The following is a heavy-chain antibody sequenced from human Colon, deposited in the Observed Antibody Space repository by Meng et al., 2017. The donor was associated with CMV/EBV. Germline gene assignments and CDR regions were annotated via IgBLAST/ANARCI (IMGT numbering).Heavy chain of an antibody. CDR2: ISSGGTTI. CDR1: GFTFSDYH. V-gene: IGHV3-11*04. D-gene: IGHD2-2*01. CDR3: ATSSITTQMRPRYYYGMDV. Sequence: GESLKISCAASGFTFSDYHMSWIRQAPGKGLEWVSYISSGGTTIFYGDSVKGRFTISRDNGKNSLYLQMNSLRAEDTAVYYCATSSITTQMRPRYYYGMDVWGQGTTVTVSS. J-gene: IGHJ6*02.